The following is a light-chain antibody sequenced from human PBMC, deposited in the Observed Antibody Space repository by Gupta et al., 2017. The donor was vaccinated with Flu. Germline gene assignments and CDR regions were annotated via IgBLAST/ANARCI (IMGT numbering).Light chain of an antibody. CDR2: SNY. CDR1: NSNIGNNA. Sequence: SLLPQPPSASGPPRQRVTMSCSGSNSNIGNNAVNWYQQFPGTAPKLLMFSNYERPSGVPDRFSGSKSVTSASLTINELQSEDEADYYCAAWDDTLDGWVFGGGTKVTVL. CDR3: AAWDDTLDGWV. J-gene: IGLJ3*02. V-gene: IGLV1-44*01.